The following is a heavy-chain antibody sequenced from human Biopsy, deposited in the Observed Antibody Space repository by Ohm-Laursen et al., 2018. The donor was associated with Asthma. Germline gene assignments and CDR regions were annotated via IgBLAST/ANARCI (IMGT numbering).Heavy chain of an antibody. J-gene: IGHJ4*02. CDR3: ARGKTWGRSYYFDY. V-gene: IGHV3-30-3*01. CDR2: IFFDGSNK. D-gene: IGHD6-6*01. Sequence: PLRLSCAASGFTFHNYVMHWVRQAPGKGLEWVAGIFFDGSNKYYADSVKGRFTISRDNSKDTLYLQVNSLRGDDTAVYYCARGKTWGRSYYFDYWGQGTLVTVSS. CDR1: GFTFHNYV.